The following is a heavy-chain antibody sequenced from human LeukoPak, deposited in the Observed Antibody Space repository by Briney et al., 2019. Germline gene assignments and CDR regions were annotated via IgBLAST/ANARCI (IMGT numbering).Heavy chain of an antibody. V-gene: IGHV4-38-2*02. D-gene: IGHD6-13*01. J-gene: IGHJ4*02. CDR2: IYHSGST. CDR3: ARDADSSSWYRIY. CDR1: GYSISSGYY. Sequence: SETLSLTCTVSGYSISSGYYWGWIRQHPGKGLEWIGSIYHSGSTYYNPSLKSRVTISVDTSKNQFSLKLSSVTAADTAVYYCARDADSSSWYRIYWGQGTLVTVSS.